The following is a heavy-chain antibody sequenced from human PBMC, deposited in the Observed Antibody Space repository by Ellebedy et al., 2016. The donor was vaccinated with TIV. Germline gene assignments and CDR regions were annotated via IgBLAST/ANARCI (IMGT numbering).Heavy chain of an antibody. CDR3: ARDKEHTHGRTFGS. J-gene: IGHJ4*02. CDR1: GGSISTYF. D-gene: IGHD1/OR15-1a*01. CDR2: IYNNEGT. V-gene: IGHV4-59*01. Sequence: MPSETLSLTCTVSGGSISTYFWSRIRQPPGKGLEWIGFIYNNEGTNYNPSLKSRVTISVDKSKNQFSLTLSAVTAADTAVYYCARDKEHTHGRTFGSWGQGTLVTVSS.